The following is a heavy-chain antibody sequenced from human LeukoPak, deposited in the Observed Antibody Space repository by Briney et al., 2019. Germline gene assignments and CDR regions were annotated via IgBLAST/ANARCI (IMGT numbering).Heavy chain of an antibody. J-gene: IGHJ3*02. Sequence: ASVQVSCKASGYTFTGYYMHWVRQAPGQGLEWMGWINPNSVGTNYAQKFQGRVTMTRDTSISTAYMELSRLRSDDTAVYYCAGDSSGWDAFDIWDQGTMVTVSS. CDR2: INPNSVGT. CDR1: GYTFTGYY. D-gene: IGHD6-19*01. V-gene: IGHV1-2*02. CDR3: AGDSSGWDAFDI.